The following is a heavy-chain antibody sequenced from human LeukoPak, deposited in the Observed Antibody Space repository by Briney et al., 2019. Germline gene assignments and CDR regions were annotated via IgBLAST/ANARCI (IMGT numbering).Heavy chain of an antibody. CDR2: IKQDGSEK. CDR1: GFTFSSYW. CDR3: ARAELRYFDWLLMDY. J-gene: IGHJ4*02. D-gene: IGHD3-9*01. Sequence: GGSLRLSCAASGFTFSSYWMSWVRQAPGKGLEWVANIKQDGSEKYYVDSVKGRFTISRDNAKNSLYLQMNSLRAEDTAVYYCARAELRYFDWLLMDYWGQGTLVTVSS. V-gene: IGHV3-7*01.